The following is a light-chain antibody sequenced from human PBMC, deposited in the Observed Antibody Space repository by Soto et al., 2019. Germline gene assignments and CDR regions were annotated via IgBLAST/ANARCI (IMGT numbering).Light chain of an antibody. Sequence: DILMTQSPSSLSASVGDRVTITCRASQAIDNYLNWYQHKPGKAPELLILAASIVQSGVPSRFSGGGFGTDFSLTISSLHPEDFATYYCQQSYRTPLTFGGGTKVEI. CDR2: AAS. CDR3: QQSYRTPLT. V-gene: IGKV1-39*01. CDR1: QAIDNY. J-gene: IGKJ4*01.